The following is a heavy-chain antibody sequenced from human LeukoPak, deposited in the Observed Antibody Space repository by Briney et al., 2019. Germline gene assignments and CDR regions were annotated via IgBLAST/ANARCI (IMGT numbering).Heavy chain of an antibody. Sequence: SQTLSLTCTVAGGSISTGDYYGRWSRQAGGRGVEWIGYIYYTGTTYYNPSLTGRISFSLQTSKNQFSLNLRSVTAADTAVYYCARDPVYGSGTFWGQGTLVTVSS. CDR2: IYYTGTT. D-gene: IGHD3-10*01. J-gene: IGHJ4*02. CDR3: ARDPVYGSGTF. V-gene: IGHV4-30-4*01. CDR1: GGSISTGDYY.